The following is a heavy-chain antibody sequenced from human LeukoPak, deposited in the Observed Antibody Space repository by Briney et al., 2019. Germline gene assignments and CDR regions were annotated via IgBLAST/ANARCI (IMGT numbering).Heavy chain of an antibody. J-gene: IGHJ2*01. V-gene: IGHV1-2*02. D-gene: IGHD7-27*01. CDR2: XXPXSXGT. CDR3: ARGGLGIGGYWYFDL. CDR1: GYTXTPXY. Sequence: GASVKVSCKASGYTXTPXYMHXXXXXXGQXXXXXXXXXPXSXGTXYAXXFQGRVTMTTDTSISTAYMDLSRLTSDDTAVYXCARGGLGIGGYWYFDLWGRGTLVTVSS.